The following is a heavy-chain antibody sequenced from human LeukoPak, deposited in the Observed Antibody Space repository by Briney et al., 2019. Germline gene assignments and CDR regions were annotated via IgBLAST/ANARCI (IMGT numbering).Heavy chain of an antibody. V-gene: IGHV4-4*07. D-gene: IGHD4/OR15-4a*01. CDR2: IYPSGST. CDR3: ARGSPGVAALTFDY. J-gene: IGHJ4*02. Sequence: SETLSLTCTVSGGSISGYYWSWVRQPAGKGLEWIGRIYPSGSTNYNPSLKSRVTMSVDTSKNQFSLRLSSVTAADTAVYYCARGSPGVAALTFDYWGQGTLVTVSS. CDR1: GGSISGYY.